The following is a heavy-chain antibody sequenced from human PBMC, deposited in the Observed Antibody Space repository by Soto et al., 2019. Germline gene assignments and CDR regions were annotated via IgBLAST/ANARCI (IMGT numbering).Heavy chain of an antibody. D-gene: IGHD6-19*01. J-gene: IGHJ5*02. CDR3: ARHGSSGWYAVNWFDP. CDR1: GGSISSSSYY. V-gene: IGHV4-39*01. CDR2: IYYSGST. Sequence: QLQLQESGPGLVKPSETLSLTCTVSGGSISSSSYYWGWIRQPPGKGLEWIGSIYYSGSTYYNPSLTSRVTISXXTXKXXSSLKLSSVTAADTAVYYCARHGSSGWYAVNWFDPWGQGTLVTVSS.